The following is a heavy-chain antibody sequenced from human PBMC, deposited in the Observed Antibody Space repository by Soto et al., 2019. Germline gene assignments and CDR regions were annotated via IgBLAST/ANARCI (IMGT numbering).Heavy chain of an antibody. Sequence: QLQLQESGPGLVKPSETLSLTCTVSGGSISSSSYYWGWIRQPPGKGLEWIGSIYYSGSTYYNPSLKSRVTISVDTSKNQFSLKLSSVTAADTAVYYCARRRLAARPGDYFDYWGQGTPVTVSS. CDR1: GGSISSSSYY. CDR3: ARRRLAARPGDYFDY. V-gene: IGHV4-39*01. CDR2: IYYSGST. D-gene: IGHD6-6*01. J-gene: IGHJ4*02.